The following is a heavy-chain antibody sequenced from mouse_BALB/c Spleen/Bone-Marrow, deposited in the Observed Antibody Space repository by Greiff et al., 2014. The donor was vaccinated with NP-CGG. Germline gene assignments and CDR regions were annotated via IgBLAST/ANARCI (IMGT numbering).Heavy chain of an antibody. CDR1: GFSFTSYG. V-gene: IGHV2-9*02. J-gene: IGHJ4*01. D-gene: IGHD4-1*01. CDR2: IWAGGRT. CDR3: ARATGMYYAMDY. Sequence: VKLMESGPGLVAPSQSLSITCPVSGFSFTSYGVHWVRQPPGKGLEWLGVIWAGGRTNYNSALMSRLSISKDNSKSQVFLKMNSLQTDDTAMYYGARATGMYYAMDYSGQGTSVTVSS.